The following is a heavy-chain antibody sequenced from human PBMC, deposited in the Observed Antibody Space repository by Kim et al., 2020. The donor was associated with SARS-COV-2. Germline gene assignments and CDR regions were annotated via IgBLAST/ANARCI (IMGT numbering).Heavy chain of an antibody. D-gene: IGHD4-17*01. Sequence: GGSLRLSCAASGFTFSSYSMNWVRQAPGKGLEWVSYISSSSSTIYYADSVKGRFTISRDNAKNSLYLQMNSLRDEDTAVYYCARAAFDYGGNSGYYFDYWGQGTLVTVSS. CDR3: ARAAFDYGGNSGYYFDY. J-gene: IGHJ4*02. V-gene: IGHV3-48*02. CDR2: ISSSSSTI. CDR1: GFTFSSYS.